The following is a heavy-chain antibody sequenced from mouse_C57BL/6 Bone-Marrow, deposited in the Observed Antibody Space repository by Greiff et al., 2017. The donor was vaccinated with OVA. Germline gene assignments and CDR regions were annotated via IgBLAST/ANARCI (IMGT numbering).Heavy chain of an antibody. D-gene: IGHD3-2*02. CDR1: GFTFSDYY. CDR2: ISNGGGST. J-gene: IGHJ4*01. V-gene: IGHV5-12*01. CDR3: ARRRGSGYAYAMDY. Sequence: EVKLVESGGGLVQPGGSLKLSCAASGFTFSDYYMYWVRQTPEKRLEWVAYISNGGGSTYYPDTVKGRFTISRDNAKNTLYLQMSRLKSEDTAMYYCARRRGSGYAYAMDYWGQGTSVTVSS.